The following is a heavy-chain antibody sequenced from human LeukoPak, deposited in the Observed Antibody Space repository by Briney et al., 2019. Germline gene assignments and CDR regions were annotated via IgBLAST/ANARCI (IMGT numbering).Heavy chain of an antibody. V-gene: IGHV3-21*06. D-gene: IGHD3-22*01. J-gene: IGHJ4*02. CDR3: ARGHYYDSSGYWCPFDY. CDR2: ISSRSGYI. Sequence: PGGSLRLSCAASGFTFDDYGMSWVRQAPGKGLEWVSSISSRSGYIHYADSVKGRFTISRDNAKNSLYLQMNSLRAEDTAVYYCARGHYYDSSGYWCPFDYWGQGTLVTVSS. CDR1: GFTFDDYG.